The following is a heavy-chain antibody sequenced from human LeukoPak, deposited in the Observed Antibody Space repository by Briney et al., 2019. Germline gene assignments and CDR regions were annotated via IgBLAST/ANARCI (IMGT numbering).Heavy chain of an antibody. CDR1: GFTFSSFA. V-gene: IGHV3-23*01. Sequence: PGGSLRLSCAASGFTFSSFAMSWVRQAPGKGLEWVSAISISGGSTYYADSMKGRFTISRDNSKNTLYLQMNSLRPEDTAVYYCANEIRPNDHWGQGTLVTVSS. CDR2: ISISGGST. D-gene: IGHD4-17*01. CDR3: ANEIRPNDH. J-gene: IGHJ4*02.